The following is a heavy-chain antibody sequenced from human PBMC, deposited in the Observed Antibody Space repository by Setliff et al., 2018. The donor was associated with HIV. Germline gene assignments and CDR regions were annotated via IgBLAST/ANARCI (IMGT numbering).Heavy chain of an antibody. Sequence: TLSLTCAVSGGSISSRSHYWGWIRQPPGKGLEWIGSVSKSGSTYYNPSLKSRFTISVDVSKNQFSLKLSSVTAADTAVYYCARVQMAYAAFDVWGQGTMVT. CDR3: ARVQMAYAAFDV. D-gene: IGHD4-17*01. CDR2: VSKSGST. J-gene: IGHJ3*01. CDR1: GGSISSRSHY. V-gene: IGHV4-39*07.